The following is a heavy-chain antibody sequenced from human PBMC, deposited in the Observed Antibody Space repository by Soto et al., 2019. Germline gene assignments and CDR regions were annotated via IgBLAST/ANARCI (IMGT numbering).Heavy chain of an antibody. Sequence: GGSLRLSCAGSGFTFSGYWMHWVRQAPWKGPVWVSRLNPNGTFTTNDDSVKGRFTISRDNAKKLFSLRLRSLTAADTAVYFCARVKATLYRHYYFDYWGQGTPVTVSS. V-gene: IGHV3-74*01. D-gene: IGHD5-12*01. CDR3: ARVKATLYRHYYFDY. J-gene: IGHJ4*02. CDR2: LNPNGTFT. CDR1: GFTFSGYW.